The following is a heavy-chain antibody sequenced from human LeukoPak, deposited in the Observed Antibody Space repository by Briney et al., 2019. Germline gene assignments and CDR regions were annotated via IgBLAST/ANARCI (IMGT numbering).Heavy chain of an antibody. CDR3: ARVQAVGVPVAIDAYYSYGMDV. CDR2: FIPMVGVE. CDR1: GGTFSRNA. J-gene: IGHJ6*02. Sequence: GASVKVSCKASGGTFSRNAISWVRQAPGQGLEWMGRFIPMVGVETYAQSFQGRVTITADRSTSTAYMELRSLRSEDTAVYYCARVQAVGVPVAIDAYYSYGMDVWGQGTAVTVSS. D-gene: IGHD2-15*01. V-gene: IGHV1-69*04.